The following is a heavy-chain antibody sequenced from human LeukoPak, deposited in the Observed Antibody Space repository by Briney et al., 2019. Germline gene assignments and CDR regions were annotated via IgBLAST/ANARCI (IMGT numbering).Heavy chain of an antibody. D-gene: IGHD6-19*01. Sequence: GGALRLSCSAPGFPLDDYGMSAVRPAPGKGLEWVSGINWNGGSTGYADSVKGRFTISRDNAKNSLYLQMNSLRAEDTALYYCARDRAGWYDDYYYYMDVWGKGTTVTVSS. CDR2: INWNGGST. CDR1: GFPLDDYG. CDR3: ARDRAGWYDDYYYYMDV. J-gene: IGHJ6*03. V-gene: IGHV3-20*04.